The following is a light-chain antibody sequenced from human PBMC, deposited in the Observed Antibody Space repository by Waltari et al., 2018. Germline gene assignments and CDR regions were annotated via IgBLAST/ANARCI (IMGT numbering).Light chain of an antibody. V-gene: IGKV1-39*01. Sequence: DIQMTQSPSSLSASVGDSVTITCRASQSISSYLNWYQLKPGQAPKLLIFAASTFQSGVPSRFSGSGSGTDFTLTINCLQPADFATYHCQQSYSIPYTFGQGTKLEIK. CDR2: AAS. CDR1: QSISSY. CDR3: QQSYSIPYT. J-gene: IGKJ2*01.